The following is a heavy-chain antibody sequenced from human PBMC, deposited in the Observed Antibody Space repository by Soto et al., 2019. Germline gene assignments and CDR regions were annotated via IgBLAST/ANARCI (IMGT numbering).Heavy chain of an antibody. CDR3: ARDGDGAWDI. V-gene: IGHV3-13*01. D-gene: IGHD4-17*01. Sequence: VQLVESGGGLVQPGGSLRLSCAASGFTFSSYDMHWGRHATGKGLEWGSAIGTAGDTYYPGSVKGRVTISRENAKNSLYLQMNSLRAGDTAVYYCARDGDGAWDIWGQGTMVTVSS. CDR2: IGTAGDT. CDR1: GFTFSSYD. J-gene: IGHJ3*02.